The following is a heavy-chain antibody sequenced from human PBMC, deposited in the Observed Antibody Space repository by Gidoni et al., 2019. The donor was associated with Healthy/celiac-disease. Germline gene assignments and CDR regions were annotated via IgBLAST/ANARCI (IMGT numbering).Heavy chain of an antibody. CDR2: ISGSGGST. D-gene: IGHD3-10*01. CDR1: GFTFRSYA. J-gene: IGHJ4*02. CDR3: AKGGEIYGSGSYFDY. Sequence: EVQLLESGGGLVQPGGSLRLSCPASGFTFRSYAMSLVRQAPGKGLEWVSAISGSGGSTYYADSVKGRFTISRDNSKNTLYLQMNSLRAEDTAVYYCAKGGEIYGSGSYFDYWGQGTLVTVSS. V-gene: IGHV3-23*01.